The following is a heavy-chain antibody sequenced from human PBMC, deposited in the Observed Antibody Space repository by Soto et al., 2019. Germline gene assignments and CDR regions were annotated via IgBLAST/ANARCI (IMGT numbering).Heavy chain of an antibody. D-gene: IGHD3-10*01. V-gene: IGHV4-59*12. CDR2: IYDSGST. CDR1: GGSLSNYY. J-gene: IGHJ5*02. Sequence: PSETLSLTCTVSGGSLSNYYWSLIRQPPGKELECIWHIYDSGSTNYNPSLKSRVTLSVDTSKNQVSLKLSSVTAADMAVYYCARAVAPYFGTWFDPLGQGILVNVSS. CDR3: ARAVAPYFGTWFDP.